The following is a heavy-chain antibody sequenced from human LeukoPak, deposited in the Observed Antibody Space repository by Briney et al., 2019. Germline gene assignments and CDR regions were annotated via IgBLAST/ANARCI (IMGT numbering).Heavy chain of an antibody. V-gene: IGHV1-18*01. CDR1: GYTFSNYG. Sequence: ASVKVSCKASGYTFSNYGITWVRQAPGQGLEWMGWVSADDGSTNYAQKIQGRVTMTTDTSTSTAYMELRSLRYDDTAIYYCARDDVVVPAAPDYWGQGTLVTVSS. CDR3: ARDDVVVPAAPDY. D-gene: IGHD2-2*01. J-gene: IGHJ4*02. CDR2: VSADDGST.